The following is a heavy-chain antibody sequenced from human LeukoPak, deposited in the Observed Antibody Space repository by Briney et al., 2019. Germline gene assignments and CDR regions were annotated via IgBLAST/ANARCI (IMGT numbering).Heavy chain of an antibody. CDR3: ARFPVRGYTYGSVIHHMDV. CDR1: GGTFNTYA. J-gene: IGHJ6*02. V-gene: IGHV1-69*04. CDR2: IIPILDVA. Sequence: SVRVSCKASGGTFNTYAITWVRQAPGQGLEWMGRIIPILDVADSAQRFQGRVTITADRSTSTVYMELNSLRSEDTAIYYCARFPVRGYTYGSVIHHMDVWGQGTTVIVSS. D-gene: IGHD5-18*01.